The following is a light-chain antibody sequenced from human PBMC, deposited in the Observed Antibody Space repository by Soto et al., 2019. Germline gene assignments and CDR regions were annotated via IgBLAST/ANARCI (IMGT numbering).Light chain of an antibody. CDR1: QDIKNY. CDR3: QQYHSYPLS. V-gene: IGKV1-16*02. CDR2: AAS. J-gene: IGKJ4*01. Sequence: DIQMTQSPSSLSASVGDTVTITCRASQDIKNYLAWFQQKPGQAPKSLIFAASSLQSGAPSKFIGSGSGTDFTLTISSLQAEDVATYFCQQYHSYPLSFGRGTKVDIK.